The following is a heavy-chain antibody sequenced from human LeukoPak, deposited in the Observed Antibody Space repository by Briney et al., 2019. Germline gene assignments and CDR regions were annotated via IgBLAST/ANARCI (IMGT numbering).Heavy chain of an antibody. J-gene: IGHJ4*02. CDR1: GFTFSRHA. D-gene: IGHD4-17*01. CDR3: ARDRDYGAGSDY. Sequence: GGSLRLSCEASGFTFSRHAMSWVRQAPGKGLEWVSSISSGANTKYYADSVKGRFTISRDNAKNSLSLQMNSLRAEDTAVYYCARDRDYGAGSDYWGQGTLVTVSS. CDR2: ISSGANTK. V-gene: IGHV3-21*04.